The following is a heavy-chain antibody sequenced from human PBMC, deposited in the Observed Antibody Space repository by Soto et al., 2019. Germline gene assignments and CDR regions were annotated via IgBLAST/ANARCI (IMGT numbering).Heavy chain of an antibody. J-gene: IGHJ4*02. CDR3: AREGSYSAYNFAHGIQLWSFDF. CDR2: IFSSGST. CDR1: GGSINTFY. D-gene: IGHD5-12*01. V-gene: IGHV4-4*07. Sequence: SETLSLTCTVSGGSINTFYWSWVRQPAGKGLEWIGRIFSSGSTSFNPSLESRVAMSVDTSKNHFSLNLNSVTAADMAVYYCAREGSYSAYNFAHGIQLWSFDFWGQGALVTV.